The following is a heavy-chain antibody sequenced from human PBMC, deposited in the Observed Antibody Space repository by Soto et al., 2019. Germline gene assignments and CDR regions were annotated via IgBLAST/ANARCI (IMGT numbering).Heavy chain of an antibody. CDR3: ARVWNYATRKYYYYYYMDV. D-gene: IGHD1-7*01. J-gene: IGHJ6*03. CDR2: IYSGGST. CDR1: GFTVSSNY. V-gene: IGHV3-66*01. Sequence: PGGSLRLSCAASGFTVSSNYMSWVRQALGKGLEWVSVIYSGGSTYYADSVKGRFTISRDNSKNTLYLQMNSLRAEDTAVYYCARVWNYATRKYYYYYYMDVWGKGTTVTVSS.